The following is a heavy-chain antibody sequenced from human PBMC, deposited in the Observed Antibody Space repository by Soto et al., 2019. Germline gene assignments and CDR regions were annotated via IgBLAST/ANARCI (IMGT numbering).Heavy chain of an antibody. CDR3: ARAISGYVT. V-gene: IGHV1-3*01. CDR1: GINYNTYA. Sequence: QVQLVQSGAEMKKPGASVKLSCKTSGINYNTYAIHWVRQAPGQGLEWMGWINAGKGDTRYSQNFQSSVTLTRDTSASTVYMDLDSLKSEDTGVYYCARAISGYVTWGQGTLVTVSS. J-gene: IGHJ4*02. CDR2: INAGKGDT. D-gene: IGHD5-12*01.